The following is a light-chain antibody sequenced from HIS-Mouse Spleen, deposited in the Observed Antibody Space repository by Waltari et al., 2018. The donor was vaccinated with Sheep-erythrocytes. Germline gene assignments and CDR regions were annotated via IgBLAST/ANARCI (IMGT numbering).Light chain of an antibody. J-gene: IGLJ1*01. CDR1: SSDVGGYNY. Sequence: QSALTQPRSVSGSPGQSVTISCTGTSSDVGGYNYVSWYQQHPGKAPKRMIHDVSKRPSGVPDRFSGSKSGNTASLTISGLQAEDEADYYCCSYAGSYNHVFATGTKVTVL. V-gene: IGLV2-11*01. CDR3: CSYAGSYNHV. CDR2: DVS.